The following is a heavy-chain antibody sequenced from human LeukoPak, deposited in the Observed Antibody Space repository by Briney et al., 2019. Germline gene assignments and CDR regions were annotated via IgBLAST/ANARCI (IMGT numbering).Heavy chain of an antibody. J-gene: IGHJ5*02. CDR1: DGSISSHY. D-gene: IGHD2-15*01. CDR3: AREGCWHSGGSCYGFDP. CDR2: ISYSGST. Sequence: TSETLSLTCIVSDGSISSHYWSWIRQPPGKGLEWIGDISYSGSTNYNPSLKSRVTISLDTSKNQFSLKLSSVTAADTAVYYCAREGCWHSGGSCYGFDPWGQGTLVTVSS. V-gene: IGHV4-59*11.